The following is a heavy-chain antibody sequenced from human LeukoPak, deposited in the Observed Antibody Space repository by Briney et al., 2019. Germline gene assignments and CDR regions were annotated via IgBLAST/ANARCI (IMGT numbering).Heavy chain of an antibody. D-gene: IGHD6-19*01. V-gene: IGHV3-30*02. J-gene: IGHJ3*02. CDR1: GFTFSVYG. CDR3: ARDGGIAVAGDAFDI. CDR2: IRYDGSNK. Sequence: GGSLRLSCAASGFTFSVYGMHWVRQAPGKGLEWVAFIRYDGSNKYYADSVKGRFTISRDNSKNTLYLQMNSLRAEDTAVYYCARDGGIAVAGDAFDIWGQGTMVTVSS.